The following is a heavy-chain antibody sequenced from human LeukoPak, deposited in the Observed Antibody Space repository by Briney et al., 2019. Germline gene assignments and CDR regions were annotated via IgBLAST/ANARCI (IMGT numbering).Heavy chain of an antibody. CDR3: ARAGGTFAN. CDR2: TYYRSKWYN. Sequence: SQTLSLTCAISGDSVSSKSAAWNWIWQSPSRGLEWLGRTYYRSKWYNEYAGSVKSRISINPDTSQNQFSLQLSSVTIEDPAVYYCARAGGTFANWGQGTLVTVSS. CDR1: GDSVSSKSAA. J-gene: IGHJ4*02. D-gene: IGHD1-1*01. V-gene: IGHV6-1*01.